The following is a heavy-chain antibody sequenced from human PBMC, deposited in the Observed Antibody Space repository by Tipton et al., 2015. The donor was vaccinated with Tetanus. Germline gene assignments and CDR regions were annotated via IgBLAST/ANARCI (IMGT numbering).Heavy chain of an antibody. Sequence: TLSLTCTVSGGSISTYHRNWIRQFPGKGLEWIEYIDYFGTTKYNPSLKSRVAMSVDTSKNQLSLKLSSVTSADTAVYYCARTSGYLYSSYWGQGTLVTVSS. J-gene: IGHJ1*01. CDR2: IDYFGTT. CDR3: ARTSGYLYSSY. CDR1: GGSISTYH. V-gene: IGHV4-59*01. D-gene: IGHD3-3*01.